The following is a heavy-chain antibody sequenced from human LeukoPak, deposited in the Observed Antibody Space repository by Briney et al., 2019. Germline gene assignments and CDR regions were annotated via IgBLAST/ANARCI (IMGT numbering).Heavy chain of an antibody. CDR1: GYTFTSYG. D-gene: IGHD6-13*01. V-gene: IGHV1-18*01. Sequence: ASVKVSCKASGYTFTSYGISWVRQAPGQGLEWMGWISAYNGNTNYAQKLQGRVTMTTDTSTSTAYMELRSLRSDDTAVYYCARDPGWFTSAAGNWFDPWGQGTLVTVSS. CDR3: ARDPGWFTSAAGNWFDP. CDR2: ISAYNGNT. J-gene: IGHJ5*02.